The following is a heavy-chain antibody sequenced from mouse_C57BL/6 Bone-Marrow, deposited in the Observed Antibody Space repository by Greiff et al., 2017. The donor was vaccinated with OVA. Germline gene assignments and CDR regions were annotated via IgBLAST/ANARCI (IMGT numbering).Heavy chain of an antibody. J-gene: IGHJ2*01. CDR2: IYPGGGYT. D-gene: IGHD1-1*01. V-gene: IGHV1-63*01. CDR3: ARSAYYYGSSYYFDY. CDR1: GYTFTNYW. Sequence: VQLQQSGAELVRPGTSVKMSCKASGYTFTNYWIGWAKQRPGHGLEWIGDIYPGGGYTNYNEKFKGKATLTADKSSSTAYMQFSSLTSEDSAIYYCARSAYYYGSSYYFDYWGQGTTLTVSS.